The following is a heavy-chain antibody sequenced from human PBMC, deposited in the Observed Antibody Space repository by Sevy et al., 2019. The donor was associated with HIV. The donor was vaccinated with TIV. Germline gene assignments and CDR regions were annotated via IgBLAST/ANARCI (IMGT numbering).Heavy chain of an antibody. V-gene: IGHV6-1*01. CDR2: TYYRSKWYN. CDR1: GDSVSSNRAA. CDR3: AREDYYDSSGYYYFDY. Sequence: SETLSLTCAISGDSVSSNRAAWNWIRQSPSRGLEWLGRTYYRSKWYNDYAVSVKSRITINPDTSKNQFSLQLNSVTPEDTAVFYCAREDYYDSSGYYYFDYWGQRTLVTVSS. J-gene: IGHJ4*02. D-gene: IGHD3-22*01.